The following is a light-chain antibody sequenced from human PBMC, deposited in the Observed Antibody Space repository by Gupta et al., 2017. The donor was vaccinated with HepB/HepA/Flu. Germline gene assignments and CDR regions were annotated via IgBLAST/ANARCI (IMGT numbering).Light chain of an antibody. CDR1: QSISSY. CDR3: QQRDSTPIT. J-gene: IGKJ5*01. Sequence: DIQMTQSPSSLSASVGDRVTITCRASQSISSYLNWYQQKPGKAPKLLIYAASSLQSGVPSSFSGSGTGTXFTLTIXSLQPEDFATYYCQQRDSTPITFGXGTQVEIK. V-gene: IGKV1-39*01. CDR2: AAS.